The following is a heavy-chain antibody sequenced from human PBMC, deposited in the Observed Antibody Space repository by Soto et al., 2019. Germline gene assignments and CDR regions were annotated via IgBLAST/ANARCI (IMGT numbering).Heavy chain of an antibody. CDR3: ARGVVVAGTTNGFDI. D-gene: IGHD6-19*01. CDR2: MYPGDSDT. Sequence: PGESLKISCXGSGYRFTNYWIGWVRQMPGKGLEWMGIMYPGDSDTIYSPPFQGQVTISVDKSTNTAYLQWSSLKASDTAMYYCARGVVVAGTTNGFDIWGQGTMVTVSS. CDR1: GYRFTNYW. V-gene: IGHV5-51*01. J-gene: IGHJ3*02.